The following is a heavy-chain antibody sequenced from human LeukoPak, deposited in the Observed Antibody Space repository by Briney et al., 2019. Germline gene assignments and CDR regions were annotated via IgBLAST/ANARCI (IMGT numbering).Heavy chain of an antibody. V-gene: IGHV1-8*01. D-gene: IGHD6-19*01. CDR1: GYTFTGYD. J-gene: IGHJ4*02. CDR3: ARALSGCVLCFDY. Sequence: ASVKVSCKASGYTFTGYDINWVRQATGQGLEWMGWMNPNSGDTGYAQKFQGRVTMTRSTSISTAYMELSSLRPEDTAVYYCARALSGCVLCFDYWGQGTLVTVSS. CDR2: MNPNSGDT.